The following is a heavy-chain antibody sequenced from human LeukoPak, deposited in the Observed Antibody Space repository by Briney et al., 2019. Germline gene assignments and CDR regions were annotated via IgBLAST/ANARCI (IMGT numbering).Heavy chain of an antibody. CDR1: GYTFTGYY. Sequence: ASVKVSCKASGYTFTGYYMQWVRQAPGQGLEWMGRINPNSGGTDYAQNFQGRVTMTRDTSISTVYMELSSLKSNDTAVYYCARGTTVTTFYWGQGTLVTVSS. V-gene: IGHV1-2*06. CDR3: ARGTTVTTFY. J-gene: IGHJ4*02. D-gene: IGHD4-17*01. CDR2: INPNSGGT.